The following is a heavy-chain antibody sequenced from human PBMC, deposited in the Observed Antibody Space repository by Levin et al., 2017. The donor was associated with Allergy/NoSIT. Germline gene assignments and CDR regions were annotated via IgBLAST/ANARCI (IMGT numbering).Heavy chain of an antibody. CDR3: AKGRRITMIVVVDPIDY. Sequence: LSLTCAASGFTFSSSAMSWVRQAPGKGLEWVSAISGSGGSTYYADSVKGRFTISRDNSKNTLYLQMNSLRAEDTAVYYCAKGRRITMIVVVDPIDYWGQGTLVTVSS. CDR1: GFTFSSSA. D-gene: IGHD3-22*01. J-gene: IGHJ4*02. CDR2: ISGSGGST. V-gene: IGHV3-23*01.